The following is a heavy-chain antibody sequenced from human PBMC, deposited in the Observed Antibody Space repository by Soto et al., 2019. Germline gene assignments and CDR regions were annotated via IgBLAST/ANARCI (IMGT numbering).Heavy chain of an antibody. CDR2: TYHRSKWYN. Sequence: PSQTLSLTCAISGDSVSSNSAAWNWIRQSPSRGLEWLGRTYHRSKWYNDYAVSVKSRITINPDTSKNQFSLQLNSVTPEDTAVYYCARVRTPTPNQLKRQLVIFYGMDVWGQGTTVTVYS. CDR1: GDSVSSNSAA. J-gene: IGHJ6*02. D-gene: IGHD6-13*01. V-gene: IGHV6-1*01. CDR3: ARVRTPTPNQLKRQLVIFYGMDV.